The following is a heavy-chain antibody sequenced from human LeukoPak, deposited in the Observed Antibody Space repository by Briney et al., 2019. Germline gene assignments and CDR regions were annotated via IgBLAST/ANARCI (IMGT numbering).Heavy chain of an antibody. D-gene: IGHD2-15*01. CDR2: IYHSGST. CDR3: ARLRCSGGSCYSESSDYYYGMDV. Sequence: SETLSLTCAVSGGSISSSNWWSWVRQPPGKGLEWIGEIYHSGSTNYNPSLKSRVTISVDKSKNQFSLKLSSVTAADTAVYYCARLRCSGGSCYSESSDYYYGMDVWGKGTTVTVSS. CDR1: GGSISSSNW. J-gene: IGHJ6*04. V-gene: IGHV4-4*02.